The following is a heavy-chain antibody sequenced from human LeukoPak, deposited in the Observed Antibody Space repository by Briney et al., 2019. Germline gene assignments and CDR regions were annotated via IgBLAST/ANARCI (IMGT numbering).Heavy chain of an antibody. J-gene: IGHJ6*02. D-gene: IGHD6-13*01. Sequence: ASVKVSCKASGYTFTGYYMHWVRQAPGQGLEWMGWINPNSGGTNYAQKFQGRVTMTRDTSISTAYMELSRLRSDDTAVYYCARDGEQQPVRACYYYGMDVWGQGTTVTVSS. CDR3: ARDGEQQPVRACYYYGMDV. CDR1: GYTFTGYY. CDR2: INPNSGGT. V-gene: IGHV1-2*02.